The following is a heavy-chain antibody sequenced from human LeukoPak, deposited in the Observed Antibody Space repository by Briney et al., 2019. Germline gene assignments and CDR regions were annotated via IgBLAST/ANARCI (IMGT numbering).Heavy chain of an antibody. D-gene: IGHD6-19*01. CDR3: ARDRTAAGIDTFDI. Sequence: PSETLSLTCTVSGGSIGGYYWSWSRQPPEKGLEWIGYIYHTGSTSYSPSLKSRLTISVDTSKKQFSLKLNSVTAADTAVYYCARDRTAAGIDTFDIWGQGTMVTVSS. CDR2: IYHTGST. J-gene: IGHJ3*02. V-gene: IGHV4-59*01. CDR1: GGSIGGYY.